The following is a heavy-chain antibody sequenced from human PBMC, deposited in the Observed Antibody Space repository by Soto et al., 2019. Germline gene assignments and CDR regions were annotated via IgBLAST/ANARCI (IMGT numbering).Heavy chain of an antibody. Sequence: SGPTLVNPTQTLTLACNFSGFSLSTKGVGVGWIRQPPGKALEWLGIIYWDDDKRYRPSLNNRLTITKDTSKNQVVLTMTNVDTVDTGTYFCAHLYAESGYDWRYDPWGQGTRVTVSS. CDR1: GFSLSTKGVG. CDR2: IYWDDDK. V-gene: IGHV2-5*02. D-gene: IGHD5-12*01. CDR3: AHLYAESGYDWRYDP. J-gene: IGHJ5*02.